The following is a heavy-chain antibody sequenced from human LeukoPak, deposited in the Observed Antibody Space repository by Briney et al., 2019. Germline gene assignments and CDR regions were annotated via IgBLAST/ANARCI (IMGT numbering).Heavy chain of an antibody. D-gene: IGHD5-12*01. J-gene: IGHJ4*02. Sequence: GGSLRLSCVASGFTFDKAWMSWVRQSPGKGLEWVGRIKSKTDGVATDYAAPVKGRFTISRDDSKNTLFLQMNSLKAEDTAVYYCTRIRGYSAYDFNYWGQGTLVTVSS. V-gene: IGHV3-15*01. CDR1: GFTFDKAW. CDR2: IKSKTDGVAT. CDR3: TRIRGYSAYDFNY.